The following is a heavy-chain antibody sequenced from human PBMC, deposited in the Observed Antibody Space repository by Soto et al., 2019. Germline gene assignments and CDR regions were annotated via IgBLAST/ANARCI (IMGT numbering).Heavy chain of an antibody. J-gene: IGHJ4*02. CDR3: AKAVGYLREQWLEY. V-gene: IGHV3-30*18. D-gene: IGHD6-19*01. CDR1: GLTFSSYG. Sequence: GGSLRLSCAASGLTFSSYGMHWVRQAPGKGLEWVAVISYDGSNKYYADSVKGRFTISRDNSKNTLYLQTNSLRAEDTAVYYCAKAVGYLREQWLEYWGQGPMVTVSS. CDR2: ISYDGSNK.